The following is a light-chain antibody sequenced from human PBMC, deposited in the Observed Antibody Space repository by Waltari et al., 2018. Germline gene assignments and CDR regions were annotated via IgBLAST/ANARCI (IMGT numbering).Light chain of an antibody. CDR1: QPISNY. V-gene: IGKV1-39*01. CDR2: AVS. Sequence: DIQMTQSPSPLSASVGDRVTITCRASQPISNYLNWYQQKPGKAPKLLMYAVSSLPTGVPSRFSGSGFGTDFTLTISNLQLEDFATYYCQQNYESPRTFGPGTKVDF. CDR3: QQNYESPRT. J-gene: IGKJ3*01.